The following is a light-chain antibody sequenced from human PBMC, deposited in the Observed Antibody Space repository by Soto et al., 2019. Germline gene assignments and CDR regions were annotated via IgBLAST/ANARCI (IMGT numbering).Light chain of an antibody. CDR2: NNN. J-gene: IGLJ2*01. Sequence: QSVLTQPPSASGTPGQRVTISCSGSSSNIGSNTMSWYQQLPGTVPKLLIYNNNQRPSGVPDRFSGSKSGTSASLAISGLQSEDEADYDCATWDDGLDGVVFGGGTKVTVL. V-gene: IGLV1-44*01. CDR1: SSNIGSNT. CDR3: ATWDDGLDGVV.